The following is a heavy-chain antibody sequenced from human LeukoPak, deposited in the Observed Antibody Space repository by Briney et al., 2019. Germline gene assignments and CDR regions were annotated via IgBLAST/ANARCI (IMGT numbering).Heavy chain of an antibody. J-gene: IGHJ3*02. Sequence: ASVKVSCKASGYTFTGYYMHWVRQAPGQGLEWMGWINPNSGGTNYAQKFQGRVTMTRDTSISTAYMELSRLRSDDTAVYYCARVKWELLKPDAFDIWGQGTMVTVSS. CDR2: INPNSGGT. V-gene: IGHV1-2*02. CDR3: ARVKWELLKPDAFDI. D-gene: IGHD1-26*01. CDR1: GYTFTGYY.